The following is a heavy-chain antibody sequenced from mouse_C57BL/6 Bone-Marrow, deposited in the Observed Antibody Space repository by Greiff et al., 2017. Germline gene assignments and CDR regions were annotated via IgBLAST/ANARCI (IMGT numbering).Heavy chain of an antibody. CDR3: ARDSLGRAMDY. D-gene: IGHD4-1*01. V-gene: IGHV7-1*01. Sequence: EVQGVESGGGLVQSGRSLRLSCATSGFTFSDFYMEWVRQAPGKGLEWIAASRNKANDYTTEYSASVKGRFIVSRDTSQSILYLQMNALRAEDTAIYYCARDSLGRAMDYWGQGTSVTVSS. CDR2: SRNKANDYTT. J-gene: IGHJ4*01. CDR1: GFTFSDFY.